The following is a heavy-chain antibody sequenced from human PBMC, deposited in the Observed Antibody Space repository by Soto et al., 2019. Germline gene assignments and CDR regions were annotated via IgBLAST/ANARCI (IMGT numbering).Heavy chain of an antibody. Sequence: PGESLKISCKGSGYNFTSYWIGWVRQMPGKGLEWMGIIYPGDSDTRYSPSFQGHVTISADKSISTAYLQWSSLKASDTAMYYCTSSPRGYCSSTSCRELGNYYGMDVWGQGTTVTVSS. CDR2: IYPGDSDT. CDR3: TSSPRGYCSSTSCRELGNYYGMDV. J-gene: IGHJ6*02. V-gene: IGHV5-51*01. CDR1: GYNFTSYW. D-gene: IGHD2-2*01.